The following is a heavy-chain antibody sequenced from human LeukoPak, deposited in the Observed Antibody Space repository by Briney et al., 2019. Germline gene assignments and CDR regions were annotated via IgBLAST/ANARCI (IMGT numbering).Heavy chain of an antibody. CDR1: GFTFSSYA. CDR3: ATTESIAVAGIDY. V-gene: IGHV3-64*01. D-gene: IGHD6-19*01. J-gene: IGHJ4*02. CDR2: ISSNGGST. Sequence: TGGSLRLSCAASGFTFSSYAMHWVRQAPGKGLEYVSAISSNGGSTYYANSVKGRFTISRDNSKNTLYLQMGSLRAEDMAVYYCATTESIAVAGIDYWGQGTLVTVSS.